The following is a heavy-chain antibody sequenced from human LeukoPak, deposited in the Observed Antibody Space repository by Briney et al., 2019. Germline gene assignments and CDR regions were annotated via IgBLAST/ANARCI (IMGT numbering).Heavy chain of an antibody. CDR2: INPNSGGT. J-gene: IGHJ4*02. CDR3: AIPKHRGSYPEV. V-gene: IGHV1-2*02. D-gene: IGHD1-26*01. CDR1: GYTFTGYY. Sequence: ASVKVSCKASGYTFTGYYMHWVRQAPGQGLEWMGWINPNSGGTNYAQKFQGRVTMTRDTSTSTVYMELSSLRSEATAVYYCAIPKHRGSYPEVWGQGTLVTVSS.